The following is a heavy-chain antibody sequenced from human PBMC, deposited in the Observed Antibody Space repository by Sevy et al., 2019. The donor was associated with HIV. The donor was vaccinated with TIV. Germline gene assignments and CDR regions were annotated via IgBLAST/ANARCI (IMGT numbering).Heavy chain of an antibody. J-gene: IGHJ4*02. CDR2: IRLDGSAR. CDR1: GFIFSDYW. V-gene: IGHV3-7*03. Sequence: LSLTCAASGFIFSDYWMTWVRQAPGKGLVWVATIRLDGSARYYASSVKGRFTISRDNAKNSLFLQMNSLRVEDTAVYYCARAFRREAYTPDYWGQGSLVTVSS. CDR3: ARAFRREAYTPDY. D-gene: IGHD4-4*01.